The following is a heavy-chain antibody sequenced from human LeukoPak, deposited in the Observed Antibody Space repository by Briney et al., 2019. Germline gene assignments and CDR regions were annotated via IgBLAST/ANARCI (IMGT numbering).Heavy chain of an antibody. CDR2: INYSGTT. D-gene: IGHD6-13*01. CDR3: ARGVYIAAAQYGY. CDR1: GGCLSSHY. V-gene: IGHV4-59*11. J-gene: IGHJ4*02. Sequence: SETLSLTCTVSGGCLSSHYWSWIRQPPGKGLEWIGYINYSGTTNYNPSLKSRVTISVDTSKNQFSLKLSSVTAADTAVYYCARGVYIAAAQYGYWGQGTLVTVSS.